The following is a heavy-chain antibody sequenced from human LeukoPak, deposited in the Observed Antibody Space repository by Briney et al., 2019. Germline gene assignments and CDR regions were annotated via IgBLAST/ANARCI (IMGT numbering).Heavy chain of an antibody. V-gene: IGHV3-21*01. CDR3: AREWELLEAFDY. CDR1: GFTFSSYS. D-gene: IGHD1-26*01. J-gene: IGHJ4*02. Sequence: GRSLRLSCAASGFTFSSYSMNWVRQAPGKGLEWVSSISSSSSYIYYADSVKGRFTISRDNAKNSLYLQMNSLRAEDTAVYYCAREWELLEAFDYWGQGTLVTVSS. CDR2: ISSSSSYI.